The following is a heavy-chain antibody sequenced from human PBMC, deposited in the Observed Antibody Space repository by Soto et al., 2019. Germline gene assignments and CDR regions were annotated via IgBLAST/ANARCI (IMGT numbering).Heavy chain of an antibody. J-gene: IGHJ5*02. Sequence: EVQLLESGGGLVQPGGSLRLSCAHSGFTFSNYAMAWVRQAPGKGLEWISGIVSSYDGQFYSDSVRGRFTVSRDNFRRSMYLEMNSLSGADAAVYYCAKGKSSGEIDLFDPWGQRTLVTVSS. D-gene: IGHD1-26*01. CDR2: IVSSYDGQ. V-gene: IGHV3-23*01. CDR1: GFTFSNYA. CDR3: AKGKSSGEIDLFDP.